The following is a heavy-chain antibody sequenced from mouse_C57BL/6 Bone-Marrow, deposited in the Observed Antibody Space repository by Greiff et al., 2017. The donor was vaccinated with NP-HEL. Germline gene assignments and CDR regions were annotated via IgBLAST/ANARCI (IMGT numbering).Heavy chain of an antibody. J-gene: IGHJ3*01. CDR1: GYSFTSYY. V-gene: IGHV1S135*01. CDR2: IDPFNGGT. D-gene: IGHD2-4*01. Sequence: VHVKQSGPELMKPGASVKISCKASGYSFTSYYMHWVKQSHGKSLEWIGYIDPFNGGTSYNQKFKGKATLTVDKSSSTAYMHLSSLTSEDSAVYYCARSLSTMITAWFAYWGQGTLVTVSA. CDR3: ARSLSTMITAWFAY.